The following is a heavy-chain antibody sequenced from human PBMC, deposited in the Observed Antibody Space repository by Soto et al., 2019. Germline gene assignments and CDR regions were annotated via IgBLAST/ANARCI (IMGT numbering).Heavy chain of an antibody. J-gene: IGHJ6*02. V-gene: IGHV5-51*01. Sequence: GESLKISCKGSGYTFTSYWIGWVRQMPGKGLEWMGIINPADSDTRYSPSFQGRVTISADKSISTAYLQWSSLKASDTAMYYCARQWLAYGMDVWGQGTTVTVSS. CDR2: INPADSDT. CDR3: ARQWLAYGMDV. D-gene: IGHD5-12*01. CDR1: GYTFTSYW.